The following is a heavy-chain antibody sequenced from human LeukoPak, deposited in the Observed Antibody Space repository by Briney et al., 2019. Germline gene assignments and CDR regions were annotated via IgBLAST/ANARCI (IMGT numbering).Heavy chain of an antibody. CDR1: GFTFNRNA. CDR3: VRRGDASSGWGDHDF. J-gene: IGHJ4*02. V-gene: IGHV3-23*01. Sequence: GGSLRLSCAASGFTFNRNAISWVRQAPGKGLEWVSTIGGSGDKSFYADSVKGRFTISRDNSKNMVHLQMNSLTGEDTALYYCVRRGDASSGWGDHDFWGQGALVTVSS. D-gene: IGHD6-19*01. CDR2: IGGSGDKS.